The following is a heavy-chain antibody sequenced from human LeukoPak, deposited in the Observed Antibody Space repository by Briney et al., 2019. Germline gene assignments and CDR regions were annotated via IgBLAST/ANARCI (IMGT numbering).Heavy chain of an antibody. CDR3: ARVLRYYFDY. V-gene: IGHV3-48*01. J-gene: IGHJ4*02. Sequence: PGGSLRLSCAASGFTLSSYEMNWVRQAPGKGLEWVSYISSSSSTIYYADSVKGRFTISRDNAKNSLYLQMNSLRAEDTAVYYCARVLRYYFDYWGQGTLVTVSS. CDR2: ISSSSSTI. D-gene: IGHD3-3*01. CDR1: GFTLSSYE.